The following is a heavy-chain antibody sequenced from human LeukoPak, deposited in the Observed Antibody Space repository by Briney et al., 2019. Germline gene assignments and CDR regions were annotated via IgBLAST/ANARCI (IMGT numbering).Heavy chain of an antibody. V-gene: IGHV1-2*02. J-gene: IGHJ4*02. CDR1: GYTFTGSY. CDR3: ARQPLGIAVAGSFDY. D-gene: IGHD6-19*01. Sequence: ASVKVSCKASGYTFTGSYMHWVRQTPGPGVEWMGWINPNSGGTNYAQKFQGRVTMTRDTSISTAYMELSRLRSDDTAVYYCARQPLGIAVAGSFDYWGQGTLVTVSS. CDR2: INPNSGGT.